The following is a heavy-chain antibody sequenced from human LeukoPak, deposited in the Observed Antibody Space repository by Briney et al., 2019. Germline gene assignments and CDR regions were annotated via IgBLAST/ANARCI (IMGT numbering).Heavy chain of an antibody. D-gene: IGHD3-3*01. J-gene: IGHJ1*01. CDR2: INHSGST. V-gene: IGHV4-34*01. CDR3: ARGRFTYYDFWSGYNRAEYFQH. Sequence: SETLSLTCAVYGGSFSGYYLSWVRQPPGKGLEWIGEINHSGSTNYNPSLESRVTISVDTSKNQFSLKLSSVTAADTAVFYCARGRFTYYDFWSGYNRAEYFQHWGQGTLVTVSS. CDR1: GGSFSGYY.